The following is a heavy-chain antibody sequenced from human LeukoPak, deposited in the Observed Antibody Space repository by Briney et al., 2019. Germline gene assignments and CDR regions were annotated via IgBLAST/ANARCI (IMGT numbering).Heavy chain of an antibody. CDR2: ISSDASST. CDR1: GFTFRNHW. J-gene: IGHJ4*02. CDR3: ARDQRVTGRPDIDY. Sequence: GGSLTLSCAASGFTFRNHWMHWVRHTPGKGLVWVSRISSDASSTTYADSVKGRFTISRDNAKNTLYLQMNNLRAEDTAMYYCARDQRVTGRPDIDYWGQGTLVIVSS. V-gene: IGHV3-74*03. D-gene: IGHD6-6*01.